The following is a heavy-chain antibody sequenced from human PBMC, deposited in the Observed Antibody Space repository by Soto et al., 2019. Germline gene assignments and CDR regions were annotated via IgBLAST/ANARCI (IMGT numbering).Heavy chain of an antibody. V-gene: IGHV1-18*01. J-gene: IGHJ4*02. CDR3: SRGDDSSGWYREY. CDR2: VSIDNGDA. D-gene: IGHD6-19*01. Sequence: QIGLVQSGPEVKKPGASVKVSCKASGYPFTNSGINWVRQAPGQGLEWMGWVSIDNGDAKYVQALQGRVTMTTDTSTNTAHMELKRLRSDDTAVYYCSRGDDSSGWYREYWGQGTLVTVSS. CDR1: GYPFTNSG.